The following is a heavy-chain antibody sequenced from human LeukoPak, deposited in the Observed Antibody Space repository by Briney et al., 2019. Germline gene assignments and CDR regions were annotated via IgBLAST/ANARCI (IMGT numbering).Heavy chain of an antibody. J-gene: IGHJ4*02. CDR3: ARAPYHGSSPFDY. V-gene: IGHV3-74*01. Sequence: GGSLRLSCAASGFTFSSYWMHWVRQAPGKGLVWVSRINTDGSSTSYADSVKGRFTISRDNAKNTLYLQMNSLRAEDTAVYYCARAPYHGSSPFDYWGQGTLVTVSS. D-gene: IGHD6-6*01. CDR1: GFTFSSYW. CDR2: INTDGSST.